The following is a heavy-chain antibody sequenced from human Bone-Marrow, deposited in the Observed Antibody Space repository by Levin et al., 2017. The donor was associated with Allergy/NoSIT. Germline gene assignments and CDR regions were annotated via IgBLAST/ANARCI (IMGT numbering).Heavy chain of an antibody. CDR1: GFTFSSYA. D-gene: IGHD5-18*01. CDR2: ISGSGGST. CDR3: AKCGYTYLGQIDH. Sequence: GGSLRLSCAASGFTFSSYAMNWVRQAPGKGLEWVSAISGSGGSTYYADSVKGRFTISRDNSKNTLYLQMNSLRGEDTAVYYCAKCGYTYLGQIDHWGQGTLVTVSS. J-gene: IGHJ4*02. V-gene: IGHV3-23*01.